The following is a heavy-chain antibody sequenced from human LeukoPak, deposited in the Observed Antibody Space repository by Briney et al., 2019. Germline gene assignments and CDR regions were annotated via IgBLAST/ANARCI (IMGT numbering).Heavy chain of an antibody. J-gene: IGHJ6*02. D-gene: IGHD3-10*01. Sequence: GGSLRLSCAASGFTFSAYSMNWVRRAPGKGLEGVAYISGSSGMIYYADSVRGRFTISRDNAKNSLCLQMNSLRDEDTAVYYCARYFGDPQGMDVWGQGTTVTVTS. V-gene: IGHV3-48*02. CDR3: ARYFGDPQGMDV. CDR1: GFTFSAYS. CDR2: ISGSSGMI.